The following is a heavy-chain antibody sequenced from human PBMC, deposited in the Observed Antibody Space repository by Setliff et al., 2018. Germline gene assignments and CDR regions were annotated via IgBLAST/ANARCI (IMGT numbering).Heavy chain of an antibody. V-gene: IGHV4-39*07. CDR2: INHSGST. Sequence: SETLSLTCTVSGGSISSSSYYWGWIRQPPGKGLEWIGEINHSGSTNYNPSLKSRVTTSVDTSKNQFSLNLTSVTAADTAVYYCARRGDINGYYYHEDAFDIWGQGTMVTVSS. J-gene: IGHJ3*02. D-gene: IGHD3-22*01. CDR3: ARRGDINGYYYHEDAFDI. CDR1: GGSISSSSYY.